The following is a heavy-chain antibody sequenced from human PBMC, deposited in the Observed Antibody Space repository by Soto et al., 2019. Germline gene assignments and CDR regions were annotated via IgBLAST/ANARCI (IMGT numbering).Heavy chain of an antibody. CDR1: GFTFRSYG. Sequence: QVQVVESGGGVVQPGGSLRLSCAASGFTFRSYGMHWVRQAPGKGLEWVAVIWYDGSEKYSADSVKGRITISRDISKNTLYLQIYSLRAVDTAVYYCARATTSGYYFGMAVWGQGTTVTVSS. CDR3: ARATTSGYYFGMAV. CDR2: IWYDGSEK. V-gene: IGHV3-33*01. J-gene: IGHJ6*01. D-gene: IGHD1-26*01.